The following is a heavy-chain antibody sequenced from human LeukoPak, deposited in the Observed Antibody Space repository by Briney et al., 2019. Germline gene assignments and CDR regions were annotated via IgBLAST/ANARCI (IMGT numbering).Heavy chain of an antibody. V-gene: IGHV4-38-2*02. CDR3: ARVEREYYYDSSSGYFDL. CDR1: GYSISSGYY. D-gene: IGHD3-22*01. Sequence: SETLSLTCTVSGYSISSGYYWGWVRQPPGKGLEWIVSIYHSGTTYYNPSLKSRVTISVDTSKNQFSLKLSSVTAADTAVYYCARVEREYYYDSSSGYFDLWGRGTLVTVSS. CDR2: IYHSGTT. J-gene: IGHJ2*01.